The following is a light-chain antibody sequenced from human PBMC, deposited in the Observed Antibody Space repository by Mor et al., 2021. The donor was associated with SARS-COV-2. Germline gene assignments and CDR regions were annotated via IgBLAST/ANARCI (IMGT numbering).Light chain of an antibody. J-gene: IGLJ2*01. CDR3: NSHRRGGTFGVV. V-gene: IGLV2-18*02. Sequence: VSIQASGVPDGFSGSKSGNTASMTISGFQAEDEAVYYCNSHRRGGTFGVVFGGGTKLTVL. CDR2: VS.